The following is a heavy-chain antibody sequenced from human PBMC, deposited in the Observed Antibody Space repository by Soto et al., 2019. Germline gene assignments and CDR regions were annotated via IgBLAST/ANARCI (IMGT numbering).Heavy chain of an antibody. CDR2: IIPLFNTV. J-gene: IGHJ2*01. V-gene: IGHV1-69*12. CDR3: ARGSPRLAAAGSGYFDL. Sequence: QVQLVQSGAEVKKPGSSVKVSCKASGGTFSSNAISWVRQAPGQGLEWMGGIIPLFNTVNYAQKFQGRVTITADESTSTAYMELSSLRSEDTAVYYCARGSPRLAAAGSGYFDLWGRGTLVTVSS. CDR1: GGTFSSNA. D-gene: IGHD6-13*01.